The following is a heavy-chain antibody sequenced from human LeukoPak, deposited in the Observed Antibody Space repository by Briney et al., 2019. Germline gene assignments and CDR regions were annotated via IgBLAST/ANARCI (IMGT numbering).Heavy chain of an antibody. Sequence: GWSLRLSCAASGFTFSSYAMHWVRQAPGKGLEWVAVISYDGSNKYYADSVKGRFTISRDNSKNTLYLQMNSLRAEDTAVYYCARDDDFWSGYYYDYWGQGTLVTVSS. V-gene: IGHV3-30-3*01. CDR2: ISYDGSNK. CDR1: GFTFSSYA. CDR3: ARDDDFWSGYYYDY. D-gene: IGHD3-3*01. J-gene: IGHJ4*02.